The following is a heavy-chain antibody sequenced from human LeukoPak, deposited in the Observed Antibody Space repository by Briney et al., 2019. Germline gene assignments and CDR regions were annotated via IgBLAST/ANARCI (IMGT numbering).Heavy chain of an antibody. D-gene: IGHD3-16*01. CDR3: ATLRAGGNWFDP. J-gene: IGHJ5*02. V-gene: IGHV1-24*01. CDR2: FDPEDGET. Sequence: ASVKVSCKVSGCTLTELSMHWVRQAPGKGLEWMGGFDPEDGETIYAQKFQGRVTMTEDTSTDTAYMELSSLRSEDTAVYYCATLRAGGNWFDPWGQGTLVTVSS. CDR1: GCTLTELS.